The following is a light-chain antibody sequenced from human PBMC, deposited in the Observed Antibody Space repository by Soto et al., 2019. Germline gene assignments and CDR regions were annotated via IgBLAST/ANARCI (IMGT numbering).Light chain of an antibody. CDR3: QQCYRTPRT. CDR1: QSSSSY. V-gene: IGKV1-39*01. J-gene: IGKJ1*01. CDR2: AAS. Sequence: DIQMTQSPSSLSASVGDRVTITCRASQSSSSYLNWYQQKPGKAPKLLIYAASSLQSEVPSRFSCIGSGTDFALTISSLQPEDFASYCCQQCYRTPRTFGQGTKVQSK.